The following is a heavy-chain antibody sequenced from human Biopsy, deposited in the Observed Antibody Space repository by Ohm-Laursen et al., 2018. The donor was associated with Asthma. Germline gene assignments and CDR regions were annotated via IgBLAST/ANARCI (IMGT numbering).Heavy chain of an antibody. CDR3: VKDIRLQLWGFDS. Sequence: SLRLSCTAFGFSFNSYGMHWVRQAPGKGLEWVSGVSWNSGSIDYADSVKGRFTISRDNAKNSLYLQMNSLRGADTALYYCVKDIRLQLWGFDSWGQGTLVTVSS. CDR2: VSWNSGSI. CDR1: GFSFNSYG. D-gene: IGHD6-13*01. J-gene: IGHJ4*02. V-gene: IGHV3-9*01.